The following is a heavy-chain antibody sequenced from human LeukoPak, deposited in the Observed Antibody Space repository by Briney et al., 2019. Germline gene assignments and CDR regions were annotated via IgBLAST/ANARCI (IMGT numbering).Heavy chain of an antibody. CDR2: ISGSGGST. Sequence: PGGSLRLSCVASGITFSTYAMSWVRQAPGKGLEWVSAISGSGGSTYYADSVKGRFTISRDNSKNTLYLQMNSLRAEDTAVYYCAKRRGLELLYYYYMDVWGKGTTVTVSS. CDR3: AKRRGLELLYYYYMDV. D-gene: IGHD1-7*01. CDR1: GITFSTYA. V-gene: IGHV3-23*01. J-gene: IGHJ6*03.